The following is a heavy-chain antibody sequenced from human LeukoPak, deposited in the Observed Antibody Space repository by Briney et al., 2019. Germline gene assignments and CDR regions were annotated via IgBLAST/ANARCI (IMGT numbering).Heavy chain of an antibody. CDR1: GYTFTSYS. CDR3: ARVSEGGGSSNAFDY. CDR2: IDPSSETT. Sequence: ASVKVSCKASGYTFTSYSVHWVRQAPGEGLEWMGIIDPSSETTSYAQKFQDRVTMTRDMSTTTVFLELSSLRSEDTAVYYCARVSEGGGSSNAFDYWGQGTLVTVSS. D-gene: IGHD2-15*01. V-gene: IGHV1-46*01. J-gene: IGHJ4*02.